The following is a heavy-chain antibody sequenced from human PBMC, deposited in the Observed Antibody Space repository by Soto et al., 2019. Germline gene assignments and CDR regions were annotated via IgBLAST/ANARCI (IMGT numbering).Heavy chain of an antibody. CDR3: ARDRPDTYCGGDCPLGYYYHGMDV. CDR1: GFTFTDYY. Sequence: QVQLVQSVTELKKPGASVSLSCKASGFTFTDYYFNWVRQSPGEGLQWMGIINPSNGFTSFAQKFQDRVTMTTDTSTNTVYMEVRSLRFEDTAVYFCARDRPDTYCGGDCPLGYYYHGMDVWCQRTAVTVSS. V-gene: IGHV1-46*01. J-gene: IGHJ6*02. CDR2: INPSNGFT. D-gene: IGHD2-21*02.